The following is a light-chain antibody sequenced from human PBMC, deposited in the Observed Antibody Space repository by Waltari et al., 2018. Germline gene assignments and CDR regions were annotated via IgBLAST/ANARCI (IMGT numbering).Light chain of an antibody. V-gene: IGLV2-23*02. J-gene: IGLJ1*01. CDR3: CSHAGSSTFVYV. Sequence: QSAPTQPASVSGSPGQSITISCTGTSSDGGNYNLVSWYQPHPGKAPKLMIYEVSKRPSGVSNRFSGSKSGNTASLTISGLQTEDEADYYCCSHAGSSTFVYVFGTGTKVTVL. CDR1: SSDGGNYNL. CDR2: EVS.